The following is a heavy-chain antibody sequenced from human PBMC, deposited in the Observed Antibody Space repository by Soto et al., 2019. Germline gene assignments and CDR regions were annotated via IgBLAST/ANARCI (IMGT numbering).Heavy chain of an antibody. V-gene: IGHV1-69*13. Sequence: ASVKVSCKASGGTFSSYAISWVLQAPGQGLEWMGGIIPIFGTANYAQKFQGRVTITADESTSTAYMELSSLRSEDTAVYYCAGGSMVYYYYYYGMDVWGQGTTVTVSS. D-gene: IGHD3-10*01. CDR3: AGGSMVYYYYYYGMDV. CDR1: GGTFSSYA. CDR2: IIPIFGTA. J-gene: IGHJ6*02.